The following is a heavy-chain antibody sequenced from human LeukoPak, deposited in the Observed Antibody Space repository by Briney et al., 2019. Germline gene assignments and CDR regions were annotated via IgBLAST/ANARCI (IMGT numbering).Heavy chain of an antibody. CDR1: GYSFTKYW. Sequence: GESLKISCKGSGYSFTKYWIGWVRQMPGKGLEWMGIIYHRDSDTRYRPSFQGQVTISADKSISTAYLQWSSLEASDTAMYYCARGYYSDSSGYYYVVPSNWFDPWGQGTLVTGSS. J-gene: IGHJ5*02. CDR3: ARGYYSDSSGYYYVVPSNWFDP. V-gene: IGHV5-51*01. CDR2: IYHRDSDT. D-gene: IGHD3-22*01.